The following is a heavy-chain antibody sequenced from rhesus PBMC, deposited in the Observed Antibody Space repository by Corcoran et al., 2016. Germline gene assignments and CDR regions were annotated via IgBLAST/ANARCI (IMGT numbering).Heavy chain of an antibody. CDR1: GASISSYW. CDR3: ARRATAGNDY. CDR2: INGNKDNT. Sequence: QVQLQESGPGLVKPSETLSLTCAVSGASISSYWWSWIRQPPGKGLEWIGEINGNKDNTDYNPSLKSRVTISKDASKNQFSLKLSSVPAADTAVYYCARRATAGNDYWGQGVLVTVSS. D-gene: IGHD6-25*01. V-gene: IGHV4-80*01. J-gene: IGHJ4*01.